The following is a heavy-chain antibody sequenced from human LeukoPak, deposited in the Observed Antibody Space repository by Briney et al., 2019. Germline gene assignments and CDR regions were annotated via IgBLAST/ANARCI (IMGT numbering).Heavy chain of an antibody. Sequence: SETLSLTCTVSGGSISSYYWSWIRQPPGKGLEGMGYIYYSGSTNYNPSLKSRVTISVDTSKNQFSLKLSSVTAADTAVYYCARDRGYGDYPSWFDPWGQGTLVTVSS. CDR2: IYYSGST. CDR1: GGSISSYY. CDR3: ARDRGYGDYPSWFDP. D-gene: IGHD4-17*01. J-gene: IGHJ5*02. V-gene: IGHV4-59*01.